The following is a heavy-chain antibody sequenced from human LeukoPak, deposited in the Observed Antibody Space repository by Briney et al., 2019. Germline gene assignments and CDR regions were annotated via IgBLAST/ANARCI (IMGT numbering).Heavy chain of an antibody. CDR2: IKQDGSGK. V-gene: IGHV3-7*01. J-gene: IGHJ4*02. CDR1: GFTFSSYW. D-gene: IGHD3-10*01. CDR3: ARTAPYYYGSGSYYFDY. Sequence: GGSLRLSCAASGFTFSSYWMSWVRQAPGKGLEWVANIKQDGSGKYYVDSVKGRFTISRDNAKNSLYLQMNSLRAEDTAVYYCARTAPYYYGSGSYYFDYWGQGTLVTVSS.